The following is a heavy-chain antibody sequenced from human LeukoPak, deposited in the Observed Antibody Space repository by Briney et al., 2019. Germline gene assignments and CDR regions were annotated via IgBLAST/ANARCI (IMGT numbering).Heavy chain of an antibody. CDR3: ARAYSSHYYFDY. CDR2: INHSGST. D-gene: IGHD6-13*01. CDR1: SGSFSGYY. Sequence: SETLSLTCAVYSGSFSGYYWSWIRQPPGKGLEWIGEINHSGSTNYNPSLKSRVTISVDTSKNQFSLKLSSVTAADTAVYYCARAYSSHYYFDYWGQGTLVTVSS. V-gene: IGHV4-34*01. J-gene: IGHJ4*02.